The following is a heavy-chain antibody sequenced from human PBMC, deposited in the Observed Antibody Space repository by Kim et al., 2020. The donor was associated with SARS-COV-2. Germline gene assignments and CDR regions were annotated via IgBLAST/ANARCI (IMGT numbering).Heavy chain of an antibody. J-gene: IGHJ6*02. Sequence: GGSLRLSCAASGFTFSSYGMHWVRQAPGKGLEWVAGIWYGGSKKDYADSVKGRFTISRDNSNSTLFLQMNSLRAEDTAVYYCARDLQVPADFFDVMDVWGQGTTVTVPS. CDR1: GFTFSSYG. CDR3: ARDLQVPADFFDVMDV. D-gene: IGHD2-2*01. CDR2: IWYGGSKK. V-gene: IGHV3-33*01.